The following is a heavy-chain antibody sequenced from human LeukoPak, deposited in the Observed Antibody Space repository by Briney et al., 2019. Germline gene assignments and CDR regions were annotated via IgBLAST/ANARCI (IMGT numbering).Heavy chain of an antibody. J-gene: IGHJ4*02. CDR1: GFTFSSYG. Sequence: LGGSLRLSCAASGFTFSSYGTHWVRQAPGKGLEWMAVISYDGSNKNYADSVKGRFTISRDNSKNTLYLQMNSLRAEDTAVYYCARGPGWLRLGDYFDYWGQGTLVTVSS. CDR2: ISYDGSNK. D-gene: IGHD5-12*01. V-gene: IGHV3-30-3*01. CDR3: ARGPGWLRLGDYFDY.